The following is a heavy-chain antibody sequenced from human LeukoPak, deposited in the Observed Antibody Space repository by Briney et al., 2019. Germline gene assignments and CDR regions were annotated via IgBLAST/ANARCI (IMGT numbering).Heavy chain of an antibody. D-gene: IGHD3-10*02. Sequence: GRSLRLSCAASGFTFDNYAMHWVRQAPGKGLEWVSGISWNSGSIGYADSVKGRFTISRDNAKNSLYLQMNSLRAEDTAVYYCAELGITMIGGVWGKGTTVTISS. CDR3: AELGITMIGGV. J-gene: IGHJ6*04. V-gene: IGHV3-9*01. CDR2: ISWNSGSI. CDR1: GFTFDNYA.